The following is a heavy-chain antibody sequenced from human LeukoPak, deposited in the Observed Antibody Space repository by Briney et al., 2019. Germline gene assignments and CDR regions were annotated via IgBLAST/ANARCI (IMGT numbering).Heavy chain of an antibody. CDR1: GFTFSSYA. J-gene: IGHJ4*02. CDR3: ARDYRRTTSYYFDY. D-gene: IGHD1-1*01. Sequence: GGSLRLSCAASGFTFSSYAMHWVRQAPGKGLEWVAVISYDGSNKYYADSVKARFTISRDNSKNTLYLQMNSLRAEDTAVYYCARDYRRTTSYYFDYWGQGTLVTVSS. V-gene: IGHV3-30-3*01. CDR2: ISYDGSNK.